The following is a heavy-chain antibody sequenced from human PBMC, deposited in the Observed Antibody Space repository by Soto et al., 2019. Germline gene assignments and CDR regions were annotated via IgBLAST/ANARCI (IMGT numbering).Heavy chain of an antibody. CDR2: ITHRGTT. CDR3: ARYQWNPGAFDP. D-gene: IGHD1-20*01. V-gene: IGHV4-34*01. Sequence: QVQLQQWGAGLLKPSETLSLTCAVYGGSLSDYYWNWLRQPPGKGLEWIGEITHRGTTSYNPSLKSRVDISVDTAMTQFSLKLRSVTAADTAIYYCARYQWNPGAFDPWGPGTQVTVSS. J-gene: IGHJ5*02. CDR1: GGSLSDYY.